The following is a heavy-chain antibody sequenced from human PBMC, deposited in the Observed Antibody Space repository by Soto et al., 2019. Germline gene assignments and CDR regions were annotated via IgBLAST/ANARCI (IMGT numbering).Heavy chain of an antibody. CDR1: GGTFSSYA. J-gene: IGHJ4*02. V-gene: IGHV1-69*01. CDR2: IIPIFGTA. Sequence: QVQLVQSVAEVKKPGSSVKVSCKASGGTFSSYAISWVRQAPGQGLEWMGGIIPIFGTANYAQKFQGRVTITADESTSTAYMELSSLRSEDTAVYYCARDSRYYYDSSGYSSFDYWGQGTLVTVSS. D-gene: IGHD3-22*01. CDR3: ARDSRYYYDSSGYSSFDY.